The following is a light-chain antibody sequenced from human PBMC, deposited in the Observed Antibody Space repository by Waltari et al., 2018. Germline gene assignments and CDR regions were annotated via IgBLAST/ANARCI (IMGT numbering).Light chain of an antibody. CDR1: SSDVGGYNY. J-gene: IGLJ3*02. CDR2: DVS. CDR3: SSYTSSSTLDWV. V-gene: IGLV2-14*01. Sequence: QSALTQPASVSGSPGQSITISCTGTSSDVGGYNYVSGYQQHPGKAPKLMIYDVSNRPSGVSNRFSGSKSGNTASLTISGLQAEDEADYYCSSYTSSSTLDWVFGGGTKLTVL.